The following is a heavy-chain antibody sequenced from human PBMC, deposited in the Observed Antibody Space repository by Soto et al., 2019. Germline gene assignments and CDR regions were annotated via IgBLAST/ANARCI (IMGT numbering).Heavy chain of an antibody. CDR2: IWYDGSNK. CDR1: GFTFSSYG. CDR3: AIDSGTNDYGDYGGLDV. D-gene: IGHD4-17*01. Sequence: QVQLVESGGGVVQPGRSLRLSCAASGFTFSSYGMHWVRQAPGKGLEWVAVIWYDGSNKYYADSVKGRFTISRDNSKNTLYLHMNSLRAEDTAVYYCAIDSGTNDYGDYGGLDVWGQGTTVTVSS. J-gene: IGHJ6*02. V-gene: IGHV3-33*01.